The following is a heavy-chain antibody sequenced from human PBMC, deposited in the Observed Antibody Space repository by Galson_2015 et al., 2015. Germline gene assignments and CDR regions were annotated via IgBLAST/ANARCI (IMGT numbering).Heavy chain of an antibody. CDR3: ARVGGDIAARTWGYFDY. V-gene: IGHV3-30-3*01. J-gene: IGHJ4*02. D-gene: IGHD6-6*01. CDR1: GFTFSSYA. CDR2: ISYDGSNK. Sequence: SLRLSCAASGFTFSSYAMHWVRQAPGKGLEWVAVISYDGSNKFYADSVKGRFTISRDNSKNTLYLQMNSLRPEDTAVYYCARVGGDIAARTWGYFDYWGQGTLVTLSS.